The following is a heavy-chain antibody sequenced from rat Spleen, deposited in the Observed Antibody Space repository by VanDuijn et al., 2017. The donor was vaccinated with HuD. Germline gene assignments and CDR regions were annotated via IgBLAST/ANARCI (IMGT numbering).Heavy chain of an antibody. V-gene: IGHV5-31*01. D-gene: IGHD1-9*01. CDR2: ITNTGGST. Sequence: EVQLVESGGGLVQPGSSLKLSCVASGFTFHNYWMTWIRQAPGKGLEWVASITNTGGSTYYPDSVKGRFTISRDNAKSTLYLQMNSLRSEDTATYYWTRGAYGSNYAPFAYWGQGTLVTVSS. CDR1: GFTFHNYW. CDR3: TRGAYGSNYAPFAY. J-gene: IGHJ3*01.